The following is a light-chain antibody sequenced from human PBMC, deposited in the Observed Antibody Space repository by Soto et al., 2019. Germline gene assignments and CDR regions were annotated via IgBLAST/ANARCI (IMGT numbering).Light chain of an antibody. V-gene: IGLV2-14*03. Sequence: QSPLTQPASVSGSPGQSIAISCSGTSRDVGGFNYVSWYQQHPGKAPKFMIYDVSSRPSGVSDRFSGSKSGNTASLTISGLQAEDEADYYCASYTTSSTYVFGTGTKVTVL. CDR2: DVS. CDR3: ASYTTSSTYV. CDR1: SRDVGGFNY. J-gene: IGLJ1*01.